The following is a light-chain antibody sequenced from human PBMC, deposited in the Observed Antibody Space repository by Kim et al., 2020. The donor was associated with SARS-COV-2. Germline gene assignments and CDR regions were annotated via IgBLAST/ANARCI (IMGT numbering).Light chain of an antibody. Sequence: RVTISCTGSRANIGSDYDVNWYQQLPGQAPKLIIFANNNRPSGVPDRISASTSGTSASLAITGLQADDEGTYYCQSFDSGLSVRWVFGGGTKVTVL. CDR2: ANN. V-gene: IGLV1-40*01. J-gene: IGLJ3*02. CDR1: RANIGSDYD. CDR3: QSFDSGLSVRWV.